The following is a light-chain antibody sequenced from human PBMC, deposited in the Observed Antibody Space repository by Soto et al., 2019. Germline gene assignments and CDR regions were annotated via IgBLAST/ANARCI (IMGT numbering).Light chain of an antibody. V-gene: IGKV4-1*01. J-gene: IGKJ1*01. CDR1: QSVLSSSNNKDS. CDR2: CAS. CDR3: EQYYSTSGK. Sequence: DIVMTQSPDSLAVSLGERATFNCKSSQSVLSSSNNKDSLAWYPQKPGQPPKLLIYCASTRESGVPDRFSGRGSGTDFTLAISSLGAEVIAGYYCEQYYSTSGKFGELTKVEIK.